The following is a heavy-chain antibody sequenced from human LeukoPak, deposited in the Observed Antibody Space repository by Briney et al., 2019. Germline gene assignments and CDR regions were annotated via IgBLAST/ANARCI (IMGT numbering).Heavy chain of an antibody. Sequence: NPSETLSLTCTVSGGSISSYYWSWIRQPPGKGLEWIGYIYYSGSTNYNPSLKSRVTISVDTSKNQFSLKLSSVTAADTAVYYCARHRYGGRFDYWGQGTLVTVSS. J-gene: IGHJ4*02. CDR3: ARHRYGGRFDY. CDR2: IYYSGST. CDR1: GGSISSYY. V-gene: IGHV4-59*08. D-gene: IGHD5-12*01.